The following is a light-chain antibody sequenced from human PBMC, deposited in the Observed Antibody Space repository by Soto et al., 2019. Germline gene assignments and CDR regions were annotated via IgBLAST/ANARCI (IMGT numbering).Light chain of an antibody. Sequence: EIVVTQSPATLSVSPGERVTLSCRASQSVSSSLAWYQQRPGQAPRLLIYDTSTRAAGIAARFSGSGSGTEFTLTLRSLQSEDSAVYYCQQYVHWPPGAFGQGTTVEIK. CDR2: DTS. CDR3: QQYVHWPPGA. CDR1: QSVSSS. V-gene: IGKV3-15*01. J-gene: IGKJ1*01.